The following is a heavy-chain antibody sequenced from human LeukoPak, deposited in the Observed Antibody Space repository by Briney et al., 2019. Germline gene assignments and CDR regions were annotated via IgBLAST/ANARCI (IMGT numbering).Heavy chain of an antibody. CDR2: ISYDGSNK. CDR3: ARGTAMVSYVLYH. Sequence: PGGSLRLSCAASGFTFSSYAMHWVRQAPGKGLEWVVVISYDGSNKYYADSVKGRFTISRDNSKNTLYLQMNSLRAEDTAVYYCARGTAMVSYVLYHWGQGTLVTVSS. J-gene: IGHJ4*02. V-gene: IGHV3-30-3*01. CDR1: GFTFSSYA. D-gene: IGHD5-18*01.